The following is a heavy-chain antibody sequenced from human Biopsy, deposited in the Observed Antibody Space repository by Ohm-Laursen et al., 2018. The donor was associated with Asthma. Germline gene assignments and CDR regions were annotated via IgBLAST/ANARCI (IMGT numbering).Heavy chain of an antibody. D-gene: IGHD3-3*01. CDR2: MSFDGRQT. J-gene: IGHJ3*02. V-gene: IGHV3-30*04. CDR1: GFSFHNYP. Sequence: SRRLSCAASGFSFHNYPMHWVRQAPGKGLEWVAVMSFDGRQTYYADSVKGRFTISRDNSKNTLYLQMNSLRAEDTAVYYCAKERYYDFWSGYPIWGQGTMVTVSS. CDR3: AKERYYDFWSGYPI.